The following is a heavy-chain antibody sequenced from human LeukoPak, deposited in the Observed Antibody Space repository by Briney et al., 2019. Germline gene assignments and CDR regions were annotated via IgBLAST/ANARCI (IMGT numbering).Heavy chain of an antibody. Sequence: PGGSLRLSCAASGFTFSSYAMPWVRQAPGKGLEWVAVISYDGSNKYYADSVKGRFTISRDNSKNTLYLQMNSLRAEDTAVYYCARDVGRYDYVWGSYRSHFDYWGQGTLVTVSS. D-gene: IGHD3-16*02. V-gene: IGHV3-30-3*01. CDR2: ISYDGSNK. J-gene: IGHJ4*02. CDR1: GFTFSSYA. CDR3: ARDVGRYDYVWGSYRSHFDY.